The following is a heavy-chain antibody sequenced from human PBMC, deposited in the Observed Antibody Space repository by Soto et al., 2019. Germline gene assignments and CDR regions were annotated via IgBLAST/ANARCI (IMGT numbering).Heavy chain of an antibody. J-gene: IGHJ4*02. CDR2: IYSNGDT. CDR3: ARKSDASPVPEADGV. CDR1: GFSVGSNY. V-gene: IGHV3-53*02. D-gene: IGHD2-8*01. Sequence: EVQLVETGGRLIQPGGSLRLSCAASGFSVGSNYMTWVRQSPGKGLEWVSLIYSNGDTDYADSVKGRFSISRDNFKNTLYLKMNNLRAEGTAVYHCARKSDASPVPEADGVWGRGTLVTVSS.